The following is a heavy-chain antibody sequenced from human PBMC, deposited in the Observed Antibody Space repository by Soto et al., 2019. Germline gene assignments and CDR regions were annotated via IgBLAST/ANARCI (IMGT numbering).Heavy chain of an antibody. CDR1: GFTFSTYG. Sequence: QVQLVESGGGVVQPGRSLRLSCAASGFTFSTYGMHWVRQAPGKGLEWVAVISYDGSNKYYADSVKGRFTISRDTSKNTLYLQMSSLRAEDTAVYYCAKGFSYSGIDYWGQGTLVTASS. CDR2: ISYDGSNK. CDR3: AKGFSYSGIDY. J-gene: IGHJ4*02. V-gene: IGHV3-30*18. D-gene: IGHD5-18*01.